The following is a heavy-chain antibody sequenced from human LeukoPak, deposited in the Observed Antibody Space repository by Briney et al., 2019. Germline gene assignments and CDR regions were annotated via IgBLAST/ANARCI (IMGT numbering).Heavy chain of an antibody. CDR3: ARDIGLVRGIIMAH. CDR1: GYTFTNYG. Sequence: GASVKVSCKASGYTFTNYGISWVRQAPGQGLEWVAWISLATGAPSYAQKFQGRVTLTTDTSTSTAYMGLRSLKSDDTAVYYCARDIGLVRGIIMAHWGQGTQVTVSS. D-gene: IGHD3-10*01. V-gene: IGHV1-18*01. CDR2: ISLATGAP. J-gene: IGHJ4*02.